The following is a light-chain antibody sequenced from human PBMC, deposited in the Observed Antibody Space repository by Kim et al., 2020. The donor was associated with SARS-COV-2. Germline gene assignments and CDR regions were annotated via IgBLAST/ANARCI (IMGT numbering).Light chain of an antibody. Sequence: APGKTARITCGGNNIGSKSVHWYQQKPGQAPVLVIYYDSDRHSGIPERFSGSNSGNTATLTISRVEAGDEADYYCQVWDSSSDLWVFGGGTQLTVL. CDR1: NIGSKS. CDR2: YDS. V-gene: IGLV3-21*04. J-gene: IGLJ3*02. CDR3: QVWDSSSDLWV.